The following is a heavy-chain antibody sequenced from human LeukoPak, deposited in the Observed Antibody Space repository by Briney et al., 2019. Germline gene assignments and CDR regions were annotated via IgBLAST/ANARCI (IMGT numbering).Heavy chain of an antibody. J-gene: IGHJ1*01. CDR3: ARVYSSSSRDFQH. Sequence: GGSLRLSCAASGFTFSSYAMSWVRQAPGKGLEWVSAISGSGGSTYYADSVKGRFTISRDNAKNSLYLQMNSLRAEDTAVYYCARVYSSSSRDFQHWGQGTLVTVSS. CDR2: ISGSGGST. V-gene: IGHV3-23*01. D-gene: IGHD6-6*01. CDR1: GFTFSSYA.